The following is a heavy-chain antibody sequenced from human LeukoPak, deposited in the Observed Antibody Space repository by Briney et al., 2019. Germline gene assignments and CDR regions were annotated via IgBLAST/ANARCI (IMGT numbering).Heavy chain of an antibody. CDR3: ARERRAIDP. V-gene: IGHV1-2*06. CDR2: INPNSGGT. CDR1: VYTFTGYY. J-gene: IGHJ5*02. Sequence: ASVKVSCKASVYTFTGYYMHWVRQARGQGLEWMGRINPNSGGTNYAQKFQGRVTMTRDTSIGTAYMELSRLRSDDTAVYYCARERRAIDPWGQGTLVTVSS.